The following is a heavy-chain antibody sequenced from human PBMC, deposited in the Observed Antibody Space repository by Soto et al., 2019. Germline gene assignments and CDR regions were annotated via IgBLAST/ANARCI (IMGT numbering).Heavy chain of an antibody. D-gene: IGHD1-26*01. Sequence: LRLSCAASGFPFSSYNMNWVRQAPGKGLEWVSSISSTTSDIYYADSVKGRFTISRDNAKNSLYLHMHTLRAGDTAVYYCARPYSGSYSFDYWGQGTLVTVSS. V-gene: IGHV3-21*01. CDR2: ISSTTSDI. CDR3: ARPYSGSYSFDY. J-gene: IGHJ4*02. CDR1: GFPFSSYN.